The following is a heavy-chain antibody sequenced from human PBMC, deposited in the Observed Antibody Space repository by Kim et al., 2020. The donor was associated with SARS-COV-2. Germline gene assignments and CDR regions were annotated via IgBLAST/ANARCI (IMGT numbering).Heavy chain of an antibody. CDR1: GFTFSSYA. D-gene: IGHD2-15*01. CDR2: ISSNGGST. CDR3: VKDGTRPRYCSGGSCYSGWFDP. V-gene: IGHV3-64D*06. J-gene: IGHJ5*02. Sequence: GGSLRLSCSASGFTFSSYAMHWVRQAPGKGLEYVSAISSNGGSTYYADSVKGRFTISRDNSKNTLYLQMSSLRAEDTAVYYCVKDGTRPRYCSGGSCYSGWFDPWGQGTLVTVSS.